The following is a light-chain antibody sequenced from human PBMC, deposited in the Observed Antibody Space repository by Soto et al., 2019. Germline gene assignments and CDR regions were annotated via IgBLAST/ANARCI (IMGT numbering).Light chain of an antibody. CDR2: DVS. V-gene: IGLV2-14*03. Sequence: QSVLTQPASVSGSPGQSIAISCTGTSSDVGGFNYVSWYQQHPGKAPKFMIYDVSSRPSGVSDRFSGSKSGNTASLTISGLQAEDEADYYCASYTTSSTYVFGTGTKLTV. CDR3: ASYTTSSTYV. CDR1: SSDVGGFNY. J-gene: IGLJ1*01.